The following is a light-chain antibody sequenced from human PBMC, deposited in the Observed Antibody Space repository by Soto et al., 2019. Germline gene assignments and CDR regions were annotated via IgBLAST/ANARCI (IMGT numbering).Light chain of an antibody. CDR1: QSVSSN. CDR2: GAS. CDR3: QQYNNSCT. J-gene: IGKJ1*01. V-gene: IGKV3-15*01. Sequence: EIVLTQSPATLSLSPGERATLSCRASQSVSSNLAWYQQKPGQAPRLLIYGASTRATGIPARFSGSGSGTEFTLTISSLQPEDFAVYYCQQYNNSCTFGQGTKVDIK.